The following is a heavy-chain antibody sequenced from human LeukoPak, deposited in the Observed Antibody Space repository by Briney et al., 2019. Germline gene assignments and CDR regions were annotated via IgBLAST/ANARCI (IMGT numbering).Heavy chain of an antibody. J-gene: IGHJ3*02. CDR2: INPSGGST. CDR3: ARDGEGYDSSGYYDAFDI. CDR1: GGTFSRYG. D-gene: IGHD3-22*01. Sequence: GASVKVSCKASGGTFSRYGINWVRQAPGQGLEWMGIINPSGGSTSYAQKFQGRVTMTRDTSTSTVYMELSSLRSEDTAVYYCARDGEGYDSSGYYDAFDIWGQGTMVTVSS. V-gene: IGHV1-46*01.